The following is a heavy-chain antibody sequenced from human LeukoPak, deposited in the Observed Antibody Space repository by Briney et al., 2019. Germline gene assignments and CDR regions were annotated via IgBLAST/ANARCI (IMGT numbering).Heavy chain of an antibody. J-gene: IGHJ6*02. Sequence: GASVKVSCKASGYTFTGYYMHWVRQAPGQGLEWMGWINPNSGGTNYAQKFQGRVTMTRDTSISTAYMELSRLRSDDTAVYYCARGKGSSWYGDYYYGMDVWGQGTTVTVSS. CDR3: ARGKGSSWYGDYYYGMDV. V-gene: IGHV1-2*02. CDR2: INPNSGGT. D-gene: IGHD6-13*01. CDR1: GYTFTGYY.